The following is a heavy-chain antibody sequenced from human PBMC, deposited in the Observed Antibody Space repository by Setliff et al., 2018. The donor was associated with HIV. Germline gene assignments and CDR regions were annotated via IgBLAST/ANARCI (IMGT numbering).Heavy chain of an antibody. CDR2: ISSSSSTI. Sequence: LRLSCAASGFTFSSYSMNWVRQAPGKGLEWVSYISSSSSTIYYADSVKGRFTISRDNAKNSLYLQMNSLRAEDTAVYYCARDTRLKDSSGYSPVAWGQGTLVTVSS. D-gene: IGHD3-22*01. J-gene: IGHJ5*02. V-gene: IGHV3-48*04. CDR1: GFTFSSYS. CDR3: ARDTRLKDSSGYSPVA.